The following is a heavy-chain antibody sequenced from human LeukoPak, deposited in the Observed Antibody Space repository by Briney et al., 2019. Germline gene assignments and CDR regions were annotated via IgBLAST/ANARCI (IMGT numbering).Heavy chain of an antibody. CDR2: ISSSSSYI. D-gene: IGHD2-15*01. CDR1: GFTFSSYS. V-gene: IGHV3-21*01. J-gene: IGHJ6*04. Sequence: GGSLTLSCAASGFTFSSYSMNWVRQAPGKGLEWVSSISSSSSYIYYADSVKGRFTISRDNAKNSLYLQMSSLRAEDTAVYYCARDHIIEHIVVVVAASPYYYYGMDVWGKGTTVTVSS. CDR3: ARDHIIEHIVVVVAASPYYYYGMDV.